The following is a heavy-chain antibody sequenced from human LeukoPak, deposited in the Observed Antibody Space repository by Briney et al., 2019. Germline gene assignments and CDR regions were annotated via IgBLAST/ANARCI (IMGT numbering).Heavy chain of an antibody. D-gene: IGHD5-12*01. J-gene: IGHJ4*02. V-gene: IGHV1-69*13. CDR2: IIPIFSRA. Sequence: GASVKVSCKASGGIFTNYVITWVRQAPGQGLEWMGGIIPIFSRANYAQKFQGRVTITADESTRTAYMELSSLRSEDTALYYCAKADSAYPSYFDSWGQGTLVTVSS. CDR1: GGIFTNYV. CDR3: AKADSAYPSYFDS.